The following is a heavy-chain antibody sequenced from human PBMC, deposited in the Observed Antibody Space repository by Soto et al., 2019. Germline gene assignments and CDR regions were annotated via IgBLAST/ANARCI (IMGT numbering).Heavy chain of an antibody. J-gene: IGHJ5*02. D-gene: IGHD3-16*01. CDR3: AKGGRLPYSANWFDP. V-gene: IGHV3-30*18. Sequence: GGSLRLSCAASGFTFSSYGMHWVRQAPGKGLEWVAVISYDGSNKYYADSVKGRFTISRDNSKNTLYLQMNSLRAEDTAVYYCAKGGRLPYSANWFDPWGQGTLVTVSS. CDR1: GFTFSSYG. CDR2: ISYDGSNK.